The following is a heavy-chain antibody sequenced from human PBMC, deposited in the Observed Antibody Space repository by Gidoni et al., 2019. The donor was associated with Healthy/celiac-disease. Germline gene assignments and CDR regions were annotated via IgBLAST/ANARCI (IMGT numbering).Heavy chain of an antibody. CDR1: GSTFSSYW. CDR3: ARVRYSSGYYPYYYYYGMDV. V-gene: IGHV3-74*01. CDR2: INSDGSST. Sequence: EVQLVESGGGFVQPGGSLRLSCAASGSTFSSYWMHWVRHAPGKGLVWVSRINSDGSSTSYADSVKGRCTISRDNAKNTLYLQMNSLRAEDTAVYYCARVRYSSGYYPYYYYYGMDVWGQGTTVTVSS. D-gene: IGHD3-22*01. J-gene: IGHJ6*02.